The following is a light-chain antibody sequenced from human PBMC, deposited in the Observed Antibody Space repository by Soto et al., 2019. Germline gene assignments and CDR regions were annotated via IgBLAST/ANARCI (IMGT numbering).Light chain of an antibody. J-gene: IGKJ1*01. CDR1: QSVSLS. CDR2: DAS. V-gene: IGKV3-11*01. Sequence: ELVLTQSPATLSLSPGGRATLSCRASQSVSLSLAWYQQKPCQAPRLLIYDASKRASGFPARFSGSGSGTDFTPTISSLEPEDFAVYYCQERTGWPPWTCGQGTKVDIK. CDR3: QERTGWPPWT.